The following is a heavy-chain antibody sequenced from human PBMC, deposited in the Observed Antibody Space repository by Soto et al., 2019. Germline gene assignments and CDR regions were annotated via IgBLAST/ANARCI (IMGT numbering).Heavy chain of an antibody. D-gene: IGHD4-17*01. CDR2: IYYSGST. V-gene: IGHV4-61*01. CDR1: GGSVSSGSYY. CDR3: ARELTTVTTVDAFDI. Sequence: SEALSLTCTVSGGSVSSGSYYWSWIRQPPGKGLEWIGYIYYSGSTNYNPSLKSRVTISVDTSKNQFSLKLSSVTAADTAVYYGARELTTVTTVDAFDIWGQGTMVTVSS. J-gene: IGHJ3*02.